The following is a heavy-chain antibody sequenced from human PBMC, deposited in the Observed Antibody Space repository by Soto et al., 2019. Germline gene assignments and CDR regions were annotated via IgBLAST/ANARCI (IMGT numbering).Heavy chain of an antibody. Sequence: APGKGLEWVSAISGSGGSTYYADSVKGRFTISRDNSKNTLYLQMNSLRAEDTAVYYCAKDARKLLVSDYWGQGTLVTVSS. D-gene: IGHD1-26*01. CDR2: ISGSGGST. V-gene: IGHV3-23*01. J-gene: IGHJ4*02. CDR3: AKDARKLLVSDY.